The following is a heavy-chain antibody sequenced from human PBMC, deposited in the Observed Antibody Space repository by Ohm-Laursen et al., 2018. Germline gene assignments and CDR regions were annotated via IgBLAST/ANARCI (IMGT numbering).Heavy chain of an antibody. CDR3: ARDFWARYFDL. CDR2: INPGDGST. V-gene: IGHV1-46*01. Sequence: ASVKVSCKASGYNFTSFYIRWVRQAPGQGLEWMGMINPGDGSTNYAQNYRGRVTLTRDTSTSTIYMELRSLRFEDTAVYYCARDFWARYFDLWGRGTLLTVSS. J-gene: IGHJ2*01. D-gene: IGHD3-3*01. CDR1: GYNFTSFY.